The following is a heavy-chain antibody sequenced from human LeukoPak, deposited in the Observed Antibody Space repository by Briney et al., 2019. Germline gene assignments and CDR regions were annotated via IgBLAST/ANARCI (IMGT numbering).Heavy chain of an antibody. CDR2: IKEDGSEA. J-gene: IGHJ4*02. V-gene: IGHV3-7*04. CDR1: GFPFSGYW. Sequence: GGSLRLSCAASGFPFSGYWMTWVRQAPGRGLEWVATIKEDGSEAYFGDSVKGLFAISRDNAKNSLYLQMNSLRGEDTAMYYCAKESGKFDYWGQGTLVAVSS. CDR3: AKESGKFDY.